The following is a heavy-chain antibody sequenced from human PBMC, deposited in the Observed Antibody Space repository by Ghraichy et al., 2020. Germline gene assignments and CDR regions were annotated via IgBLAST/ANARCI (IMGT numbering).Heavy chain of an antibody. J-gene: IGHJ5*02. CDR1: GYTLTELS. V-gene: IGHV1-24*01. D-gene: IGHD3-22*01. Sequence: ASVKVSCKVSGYTLTELSMHWVRQAPGKGLEWMGGFDPEDGETIYAQKFQGRVTMTEDTSTDTAYMELSSLRSEDTAVYYCATHYYDSSGYYYLYNWFDPWGQGTLVTVSS. CDR2: FDPEDGET. CDR3: ATHYYDSSGYYYLYNWFDP.